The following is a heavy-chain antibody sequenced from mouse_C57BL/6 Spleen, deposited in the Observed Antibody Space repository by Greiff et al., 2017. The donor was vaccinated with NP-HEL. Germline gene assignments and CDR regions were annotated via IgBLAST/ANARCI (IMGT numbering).Heavy chain of an antibody. CDR2: ISSGSSTI. Sequence: DVKLVESGGGLVKPGGSLKLSCAASGFTFSDYGMHWVRQAPEKGLEWVAYISSGSSTIYYADTVKGRFTISRDNAKNTLFRQMTSLRSEDTAMYYCPKGRGGYCDYWGQGTTLTVSS. CDR3: PKGRGGYCDY. CDR1: GFTFSDYG. J-gene: IGHJ2*01. V-gene: IGHV5-17*01.